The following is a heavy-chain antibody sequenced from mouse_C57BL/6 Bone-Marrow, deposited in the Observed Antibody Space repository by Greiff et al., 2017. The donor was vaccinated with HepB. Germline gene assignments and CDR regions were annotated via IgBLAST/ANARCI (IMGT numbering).Heavy chain of an antibody. CDR1: GFTFSSYG. CDR2: ISSGGSYT. CDR3: ARRDYGSSPYWYFDV. Sequence: EVQLMESGGDLVKPGGSLKLSCAASGFTFSSYGMSWVRQTPDKRLEWVATISSGGSYTYYPDSVKGRFTISRDNAKNTLYLQMSSLKSEDTAMYYCARRDYGSSPYWYFDVWGTGTTVTVSS. J-gene: IGHJ1*03. V-gene: IGHV5-6*01. D-gene: IGHD1-1*01.